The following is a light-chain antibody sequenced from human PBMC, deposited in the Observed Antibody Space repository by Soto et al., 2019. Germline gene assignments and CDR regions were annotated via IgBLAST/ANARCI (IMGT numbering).Light chain of an antibody. CDR2: DAS. V-gene: IGKV3-15*01. CDR1: QSTSSN. J-gene: IGKJ1*01. CDR3: QEYNAWPET. Sequence: EVVMPQSPATLPVPPGERANLSCRASQSTSSNFAWYQHQPGQGPRLLIHDASTRATGVPARFSGSGSGTEFTLTISSLQSEDFAVYYCQEYNAWPETFGQGTKVDIK.